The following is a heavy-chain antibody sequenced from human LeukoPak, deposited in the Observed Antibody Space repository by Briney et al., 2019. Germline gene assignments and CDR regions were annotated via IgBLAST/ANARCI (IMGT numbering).Heavy chain of an antibody. CDR3: ARASTVTVDY. J-gene: IGHJ4*02. Sequence: SQTLSLTCTVSGGSISSGGYYWSWIRQHPGKGLEWIGYIYYSGSTYYNPSLKSRVTISVDTSKNQFSLKLSSVTAADTAVYYCARASTVTVDYWGQGTLVTVSS. CDR1: GGSISSGGYY. V-gene: IGHV4-31*03. CDR2: IYYSGST. D-gene: IGHD4-17*01.